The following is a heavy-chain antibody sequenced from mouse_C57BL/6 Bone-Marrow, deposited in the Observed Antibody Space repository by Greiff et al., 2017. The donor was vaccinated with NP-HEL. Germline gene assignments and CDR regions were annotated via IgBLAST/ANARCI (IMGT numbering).Heavy chain of an antibody. CDR3: ARGTTVVAPYWYFDV. V-gene: IGHV1-82*01. J-gene: IGHJ1*03. CDR1: GYAFSSSW. D-gene: IGHD1-1*01. Sequence: QVQLQQSGPELVKPGASVKISCKASGYAFSSSWMNWVKQRPGKGLEWIGRIYPGDGGTNYNGKFKGKATLTADKSSSTAYMQLSSLTSEDSAVYFCARGTTVVAPYWYFDVWGTGTTVTVSS. CDR2: IYPGDGGT.